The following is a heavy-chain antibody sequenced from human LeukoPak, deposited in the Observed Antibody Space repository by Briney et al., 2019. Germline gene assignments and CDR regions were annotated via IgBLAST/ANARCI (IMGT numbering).Heavy chain of an antibody. CDR1: GSTVSSNY. CDR3: ARDLLAVAGTRVYYYYGMDV. CDR2: IYSGGST. D-gene: IGHD6-19*01. Sequence: PGGSLRHSCAASGSTVSSNYMSWVRQAPGKGLEWVSVIYSGGSTYYADSVKGRFTISRDNSKNTLYLQMNSLRAEDTAVYYCARDLLAVAGTRVYYYYGMDVWGQGTTVTVSS. J-gene: IGHJ6*02. V-gene: IGHV3-53*01.